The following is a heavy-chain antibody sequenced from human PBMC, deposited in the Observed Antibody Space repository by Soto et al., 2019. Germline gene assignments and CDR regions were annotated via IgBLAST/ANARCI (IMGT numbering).Heavy chain of an antibody. D-gene: IGHD6-19*01. Sequence: GGSLRLSCAASGFSFSVSPMHWVRQAPGKGPEWVALISYDGTNKFYADSVKGRFTISRDNSASTAYMELSSLRFDDAAVYYCVRDDAVTGNINFDFWGQGTLVTVSS. CDR1: GFSFSVSP. CDR2: ISYDGTNK. J-gene: IGHJ4*02. CDR3: VRDDAVTGNINFDF. V-gene: IGHV3-30-3*01.